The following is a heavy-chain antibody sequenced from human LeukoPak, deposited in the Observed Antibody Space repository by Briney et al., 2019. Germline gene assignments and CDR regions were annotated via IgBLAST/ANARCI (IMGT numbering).Heavy chain of an antibody. J-gene: IGHJ4*02. Sequence: GGALKISRKGFGYYFTNYWIAWVGQMAGEGLEGVGGIPPGDSDTRSSPSFQGQVTISADKSSTTVYLQWSRVKASDTAIYYCARQGLPGTPSLKYFDNWGQGTQVTVSS. D-gene: IGHD6-13*01. CDR1: GYYFTNYW. CDR2: IPPGDSDT. V-gene: IGHV5-51*01. CDR3: ARQGLPGTPSLKYFDN.